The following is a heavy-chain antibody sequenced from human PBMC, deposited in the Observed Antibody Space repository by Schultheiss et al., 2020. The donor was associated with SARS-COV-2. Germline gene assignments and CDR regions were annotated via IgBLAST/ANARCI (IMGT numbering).Heavy chain of an antibody. Sequence: GESLKISCAASGFTFTTFWMHWVRQVPGKGLVWVSAINPDGTTTAYADSVKGRFTISRDNSKNTLYLQMNSLRAEDTAVYYCARDERLRLGELSLAVDYWGQGTLVTVSS. V-gene: IGHV3-74*01. CDR2: INPDGTTT. CDR1: GFTFTTFW. J-gene: IGHJ4*02. D-gene: IGHD3-16*02. CDR3: ARDERLRLGELSLAVDY.